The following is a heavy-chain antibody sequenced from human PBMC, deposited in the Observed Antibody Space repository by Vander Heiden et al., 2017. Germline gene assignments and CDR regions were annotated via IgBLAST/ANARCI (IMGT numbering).Heavy chain of an antibody. CDR2: IYTGGST. D-gene: IGHD3-22*01. CDR1: GGPMGNYY. J-gene: IGHJ4*02. CDR3: VGNYYDSRGYYFIDS. Sequence: QVQLQESGPGLVRPSETLSLPCAVSGGPMGNYYWTWLRQPAGKALEWLGRIYTGGSTNYNPSLKSRVTMSVATSKNQFSLKLTSVTAADTAVYYCVGNYYDSRGYYFIDSWGQGTLVTVS. V-gene: IGHV4-4*07.